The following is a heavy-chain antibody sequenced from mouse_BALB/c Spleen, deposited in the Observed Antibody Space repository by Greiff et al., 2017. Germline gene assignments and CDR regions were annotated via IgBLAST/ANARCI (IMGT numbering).Heavy chain of an antibody. J-gene: IGHJ2*01. CDR2: ISSGGST. V-gene: IGHV5-6-5*01. CDR3: ARVDYGSSYYFDY. D-gene: IGHD1-1*01. CDR1: GFTFSSYA. Sequence: EVKLVESGGGLVKPGGSLKLSCAASGFTFSSYAMSWVRQTPEKRLEWVASISSGGSTYYPDSVKGRFTISRENAKNTLYLEMSSLRSEDTAMYYCARVDYGSSYYFDYWGQGTTLTVSS.